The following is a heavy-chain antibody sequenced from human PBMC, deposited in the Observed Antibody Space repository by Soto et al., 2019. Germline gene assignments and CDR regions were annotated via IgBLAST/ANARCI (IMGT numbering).Heavy chain of an antibody. Sequence: GGSLRLSCEASGFSFSSFGMNWVRQVPGKGLDWVASISGSGGSTSIADSVKGRFTISRDNSRSTLFLQMDTLRDDDTAIYYCVRDLGQQAYSFEYWGQGTVVTVSS. CDR3: VRDLGQQAYSFEY. CDR1: GFSFSSFG. CDR2: ISGSGGST. D-gene: IGHD6-13*01. J-gene: IGHJ4*02. V-gene: IGHV3-23*01.